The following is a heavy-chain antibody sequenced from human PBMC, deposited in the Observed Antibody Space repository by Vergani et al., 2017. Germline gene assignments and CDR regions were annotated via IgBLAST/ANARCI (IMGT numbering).Heavy chain of an antibody. CDR1: FDSFRNLY. V-gene: IGHV4-59*11. D-gene: IGHD6-19*01. Sequence: QVQLQESGPGLVKPSETLSLTCSVSFDSFRNLYCNWIRQPQGKGLEWIGSIHYSENTNYNPSLKNRVTISVETSTNQFSLTLTSVTAADTAVYYCASDTHSGQRADRWGQGILVTVTS. CDR3: ASDTHSGQRADR. J-gene: IGHJ5*02. CDR2: IHYSENT.